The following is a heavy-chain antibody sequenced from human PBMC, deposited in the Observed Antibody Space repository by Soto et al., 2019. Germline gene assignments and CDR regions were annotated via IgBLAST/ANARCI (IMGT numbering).Heavy chain of an antibody. CDR2: INTDESWT. V-gene: IGHV3-74*01. CDR1: GFTFSRYW. D-gene: IGHD2-21*02. J-gene: IGHJ3*02. CDR3: ARPRGTANSAFDI. Sequence: EVQLVESGGGLVQPGGSLRLSCAASGFTFSRYWMHWVRQAPGKGLVGVSRINTDESWTDYADSVEGRFTISRDNAKNTLYLQLNSRRVEDTAVYYVARPRGTANSAFDILGKGTRVAVSS.